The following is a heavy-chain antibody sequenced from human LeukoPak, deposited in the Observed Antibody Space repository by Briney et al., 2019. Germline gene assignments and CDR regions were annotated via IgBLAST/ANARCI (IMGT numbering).Heavy chain of an antibody. CDR3: VREARGYHYTYFDY. J-gene: IGHJ4*02. V-gene: IGHV3-13*01. Sequence: GGSLRLSCTASGLTLGGHDMHWVRKTTGDGLEWVAAVSACLHAFYAGSVKGRFTVSREDAKNSLYLQMNSLRAGDTAVYYCVREARGYHYTYFDYWGQGSLVTVSS. CDR2: VSACLHA. CDR1: GLTLGGHD. D-gene: IGHD5-18*01.